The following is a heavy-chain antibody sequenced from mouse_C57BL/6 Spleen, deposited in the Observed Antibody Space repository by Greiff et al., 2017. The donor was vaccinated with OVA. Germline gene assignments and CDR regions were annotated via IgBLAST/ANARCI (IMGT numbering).Heavy chain of an antibody. CDR3: ARRGANWYYAMDY. Sequence: VQLQQPGAELVRPGSSVKLSCKASGYTFTSYWMHWVKQRPIQGLEWIGNIDPSDSETHYNQKFKDKATLTVDKSSSTAYMQRSSLTSEDSAVYYCARRGANWYYAMDYWGQGTSVTVSS. D-gene: IGHD4-1*01. CDR1: GYTFTSYW. J-gene: IGHJ4*01. CDR2: IDPSDSET. V-gene: IGHV1-52*01.